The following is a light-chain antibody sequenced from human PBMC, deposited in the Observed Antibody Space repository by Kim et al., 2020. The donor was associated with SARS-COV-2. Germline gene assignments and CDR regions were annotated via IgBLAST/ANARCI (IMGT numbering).Light chain of an antibody. CDR2: NNN. Sequence: GQRVTISCSGSTSNIGSNTVNWYQQLPGTAPKVLIYNNNQRPSGVPDRFSGSKSGTSASLAISGLQSEDEADYYCATWDDSLSSWVFGGGTKLTVL. V-gene: IGLV1-44*01. CDR1: TSNIGSNT. J-gene: IGLJ3*02. CDR3: ATWDDSLSSWV.